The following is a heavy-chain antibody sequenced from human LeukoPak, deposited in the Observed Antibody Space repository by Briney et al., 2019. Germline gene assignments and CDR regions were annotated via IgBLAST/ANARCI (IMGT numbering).Heavy chain of an antibody. J-gene: IGHJ5*02. CDR1: GFTFSSYA. Sequence: GGSLRLSCAASGFTFSSYAMHWVRQAPGKGLEWVAVISYDGSNKYYADSVKGRFTISRDNSKNTLYLQMNSLRAEDTAVYYCARGPGYSGYDLGNSWFDPWGQGTLVTVSS. CDR3: ARGPGYSGYDLGNSWFDP. D-gene: IGHD5-12*01. CDR2: ISYDGSNK. V-gene: IGHV3-30*04.